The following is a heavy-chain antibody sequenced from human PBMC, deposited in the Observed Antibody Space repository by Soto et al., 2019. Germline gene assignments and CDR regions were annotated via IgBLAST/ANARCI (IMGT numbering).Heavy chain of an antibody. D-gene: IGHD2-2*01. J-gene: IGHJ6*03. CDR3: ARAGYCSSTSCRYYYYYYMDV. CDR1: GFTFSDYY. V-gene: IGHV3-11*01. Sequence: QVQLVESGGGLVKPGGSLRLSCAASGFTFSDYYMSWIRQAPGKGLEWVSYISSSGSTIYYADSVKGRFTISRDNAKNALYLQMNSRRAEDKAVYYCARAGYCSSTSCRYYYYYYMDVWGKGTTVTVSS. CDR2: ISSSGSTI.